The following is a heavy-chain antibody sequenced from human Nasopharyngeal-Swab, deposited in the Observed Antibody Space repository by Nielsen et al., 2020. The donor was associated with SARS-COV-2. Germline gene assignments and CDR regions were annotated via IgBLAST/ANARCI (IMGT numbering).Heavy chain of an antibody. CDR3: ARDGAFSSYYGPPFYYYYGMDV. D-gene: IGHD4-17*01. V-gene: IGHV3-7*01. J-gene: IGHJ6*02. Sequence: GGSLRLSCAASGFTFSSYWMSWVRQAPGKGLEWVANIKQDGSEKYYVDSVKGRFTISRDNATNPLYLKMNSLRAEDTAVYYCARDGAFSSYYGPPFYYYYGMDVWGQGTTVTVSS. CDR2: IKQDGSEK. CDR1: GFTFSSYW.